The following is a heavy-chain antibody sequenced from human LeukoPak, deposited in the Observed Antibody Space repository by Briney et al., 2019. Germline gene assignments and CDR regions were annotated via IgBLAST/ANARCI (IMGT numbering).Heavy chain of an antibody. V-gene: IGHV5-51*01. CDR3: ARQSGSDYSYYYYGVDG. CDR2: IYPGDSDT. J-gene: IGHJ6*02. CDR1: GYSFTRYW. Sequence: GESLKISCKGSGYSFTRYWIGWVRQMPGKGLEVMGIIYPGDSDTRYSPSFQGQVTISADKSISTAYLQWSSLKASDTAMYYCARQSGSDYSYYYYGVDGWGQGTTVTVSS. D-gene: IGHD3-10*01.